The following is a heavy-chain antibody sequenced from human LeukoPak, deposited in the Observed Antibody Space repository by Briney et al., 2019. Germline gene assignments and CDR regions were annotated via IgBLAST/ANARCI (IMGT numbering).Heavy chain of an antibody. CDR2: ISDSGGST. D-gene: IGHD5-18*01. V-gene: IGHV3-23*01. Sequence: PGGSLRLSCAASGFTFNYYAMSWVRQAPGKGLEWVSGISDSGGSTYYTDSVKGRFTISRVNSKNTVYLQMNNLRAEDTAVYFCARHDSFIPYWGQGSLVTVSS. CDR3: ARHDSFIPY. CDR1: GFTFNYYA. J-gene: IGHJ4*02.